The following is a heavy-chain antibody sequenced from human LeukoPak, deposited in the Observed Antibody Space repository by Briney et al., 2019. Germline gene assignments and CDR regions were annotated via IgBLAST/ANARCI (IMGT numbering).Heavy chain of an antibody. J-gene: IGHJ4*02. Sequence: SGTLSLTCTVSGGSISSYYWSWIRQPPGKGLEWIGNIYYSGSTNYNPSLKSRVTISLDMSKNQFSLKLSSVTAADTAVYYCARSPLYYYQSSGHYYFDYWGQGTLVTVSS. CDR1: GGSISSYY. V-gene: IGHV4-59*01. D-gene: IGHD3-22*01. CDR3: ARSPLYYYQSSGHYYFDY. CDR2: IYYSGST.